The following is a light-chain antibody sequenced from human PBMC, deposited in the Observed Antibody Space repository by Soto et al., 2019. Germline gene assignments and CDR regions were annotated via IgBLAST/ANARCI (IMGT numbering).Light chain of an antibody. J-gene: IGKJ1*01. CDR2: DAS. CDR3: QHTRT. V-gene: IGKV1-5*01. CDR1: QNINNW. Sequence: DFQMTQSPSTLSASVGDGVTITCRASQNINNWVAWYQQKPGKAPKFLIYDASTLQRGVPSRFSGSGFGTEFSLTIRSLQPDDFGSYYCQHTRTFGQGTKVEIK.